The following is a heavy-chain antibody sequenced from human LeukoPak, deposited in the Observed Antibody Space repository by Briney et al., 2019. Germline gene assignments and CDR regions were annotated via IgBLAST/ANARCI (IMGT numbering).Heavy chain of an antibody. V-gene: IGHV4-34*01. CDR2: INHSGST. CDR3: ASERPAGTGLLDY. J-gene: IGHJ4*02. D-gene: IGHD6-13*01. CDR1: GGSFSGYY. Sequence: SETLSLTCAVYGGSFSGYYWSWIRQPPGKGLEWIGEINHSGSTNYNPSFKSRVTISVDTSKNQFSLKLSSVTAADTAVYYCASERPAGTGLLDYWGQGTLVTVSS.